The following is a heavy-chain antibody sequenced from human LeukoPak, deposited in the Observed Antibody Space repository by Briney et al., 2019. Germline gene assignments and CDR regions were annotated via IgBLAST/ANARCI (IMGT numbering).Heavy chain of an antibody. J-gene: IGHJ6*04. CDR2: ISAYNGNT. Sequence: GASVKVSCKASGYTFTSYGTSWVRQAPGQGLEWMGWISAYNGNTNYAQKLQGRVTKTTDTSTSTAYMELRSLRSDDTAVYYCARETLSDRDRPLDVWGKGTTVTVSS. V-gene: IGHV1-18*01. CDR1: GYTFTSYG. CDR3: ARETLSDRDRPLDV. D-gene: IGHD1-14*01.